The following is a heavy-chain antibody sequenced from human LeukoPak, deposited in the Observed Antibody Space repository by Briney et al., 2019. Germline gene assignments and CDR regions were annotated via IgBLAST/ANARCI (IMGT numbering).Heavy chain of an antibody. CDR2: MNPNSGNT. D-gene: IGHD3-16*01. V-gene: IGHV1-8*01. J-gene: IGHJ6*01. CDR1: GYTFTSYD. Sequence: ASVKVSCKASGYTFTSYDINWVRQATGQGLEWMGWMNPNSGNTGYAQKFQGRVTMTRNTSISTAYMELSSLRSEDTAVYYCARVNSPDYGYYYYYGMDVWGKGPRSPSPQ. CDR3: ARVNSPDYGYYYYYGMDV.